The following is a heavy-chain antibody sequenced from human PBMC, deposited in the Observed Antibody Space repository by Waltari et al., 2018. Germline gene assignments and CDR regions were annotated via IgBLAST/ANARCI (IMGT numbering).Heavy chain of an antibody. CDR3: ARGFGGRDYFDY. CDR2: ISSSSSYI. CDR1: GFTFSSYS. V-gene: IGHV3-21*01. Sequence: EVQLVESGGGLVKPGGSLRLSCAASGFTFSSYSMNWVRQAPGKGLEWFSSISSSSSYIYYADSVKGRFTISRDNAKNTMYLQMNSLRAEDRAVYYCARGFGGRDYFDYWGQGTLVTVPS. D-gene: IGHD3-16*01. J-gene: IGHJ4*02.